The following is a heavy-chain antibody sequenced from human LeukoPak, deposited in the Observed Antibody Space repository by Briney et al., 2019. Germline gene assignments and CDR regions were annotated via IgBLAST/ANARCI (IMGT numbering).Heavy chain of an antibody. CDR2: INHSGST. J-gene: IGHJ5*02. D-gene: IGHD3-9*01. CDR3: ARCRYFDWLLSHNWFDP. CDR1: GGSFSGCY. Sequence: SETLSLTCAVYGGSFSGCYWSWIRQPPGKGLEWIGEINHSGSTNYNPSLKSRVTISVDTSKNQFSLKLSSVTAADTAVYYCARCRYFDWLLSHNWFDPWGQGTLVTVS. V-gene: IGHV4-34*01.